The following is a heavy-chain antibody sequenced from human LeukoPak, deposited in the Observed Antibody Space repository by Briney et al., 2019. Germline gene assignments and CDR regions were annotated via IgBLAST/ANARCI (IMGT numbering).Heavy chain of an antibody. CDR2: IDSDGSRT. CDR1: GFTFSSYW. V-gene: IGHV3-74*01. D-gene: IGHD3-16*01. J-gene: IGHJ6*03. CDR3: TRGGSVYMDV. Sequence: GGSLRLSCAASGFTFSSYWMHWVRQAPGKGLVWVSRIDSDGSRTSYADSVKGRFTISRDNAKNTLYLQMNSLRAEDTAVYYCTRGGSVYMDVWDKGTTVTISS.